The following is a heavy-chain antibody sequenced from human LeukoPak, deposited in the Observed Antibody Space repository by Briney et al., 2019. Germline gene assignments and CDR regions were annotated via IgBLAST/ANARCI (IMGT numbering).Heavy chain of an antibody. D-gene: IGHD3-3*01. CDR2: IKQDGSEK. Sequence: GGSLRLSCAASGFTFGSYWMSWVRQAPGKGLEWVANIKQDGSEKYYVDSVKGRFTISRDNAKNSLYLQMNSLRAEDTAVYYCARGSDDFWSGYYNYWGQGTLVTVSS. CDR3: ARGSDDFWSGYYNY. J-gene: IGHJ4*02. CDR1: GFTFGSYW. V-gene: IGHV3-7*01.